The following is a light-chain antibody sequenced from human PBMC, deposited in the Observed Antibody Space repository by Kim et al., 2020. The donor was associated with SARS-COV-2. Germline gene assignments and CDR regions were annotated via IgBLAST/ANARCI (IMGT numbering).Light chain of an antibody. J-gene: IGKJ4*01. CDR1: QSVSSSY. CDR2: GAS. Sequence: PGERVTLSCRASQSVSSSYLTWYQQKPGQAPRLLIYGASTRATGIPARFSGSGSGTDFTLTISSLQPEDFAVYYCQQDYNLVTFGGGTKVDI. CDR3: QQDYNLVT. V-gene: IGKV3D-7*01.